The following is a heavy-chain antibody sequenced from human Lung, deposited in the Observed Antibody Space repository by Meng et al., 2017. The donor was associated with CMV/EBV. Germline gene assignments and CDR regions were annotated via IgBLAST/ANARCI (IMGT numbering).Heavy chain of an antibody. CDR2: INPNSGGT. Sequence: SVKVSXKASGYTFTGYFMHWVRQAPGQGLEWMGWINPNSGGTNYAQKFQGRVIMTWDTSISSAYMQLSRLTSNDTAVFYCARGGLSTALPEAPSSSSIDNWGPGTXVNVSS. V-gene: IGHV1-2*02. CDR1: GYTFTGYF. J-gene: IGHJ4*02. D-gene: IGHD2/OR15-2a*01. CDR3: ARGGLSTALPEAPSSSSIDN.